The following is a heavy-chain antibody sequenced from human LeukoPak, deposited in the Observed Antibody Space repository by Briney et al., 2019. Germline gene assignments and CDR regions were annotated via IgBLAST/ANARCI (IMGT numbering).Heavy chain of an antibody. D-gene: IGHD3-10*01. CDR2: ISYDGSSN. Sequence: GGSLRLSCAASGFTFSSYAMYWVRQAPGKGLEWVAVISYDGSSNYYADSMKGRFTISRDNAKNSLYLHMNSLRAEDTAVYYCARCYGSGSYGTYWDFDLWGRGTLVTVSS. V-gene: IGHV3-30-3*01. CDR1: GFTFSSYA. J-gene: IGHJ2*01. CDR3: ARCYGSGSYGTYWDFDL.